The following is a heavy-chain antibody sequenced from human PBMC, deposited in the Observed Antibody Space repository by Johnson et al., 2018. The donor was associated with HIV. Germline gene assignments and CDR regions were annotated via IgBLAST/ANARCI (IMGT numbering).Heavy chain of an antibody. D-gene: IGHD1-1*01. CDR1: GFTFDDYG. Sequence: QVQLVESGGGVVRPGGSLRLSCAASGFTFDDYGMSWVRQAPGKGLEWVAVMSYDGSNKYYADSVKGRFTISRDNSKNTLYLQMNSLRAEDTAVYYCAREELEPDVFDIWGQGTMVTVSS. V-gene: IGHV3-30*03. CDR2: MSYDGSNK. J-gene: IGHJ3*02. CDR3: AREELEPDVFDI.